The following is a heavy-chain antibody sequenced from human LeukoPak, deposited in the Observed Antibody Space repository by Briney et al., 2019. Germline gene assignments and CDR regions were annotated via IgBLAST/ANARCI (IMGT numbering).Heavy chain of an antibody. Sequence: SETLSLTCAVYGGSFSGYYWSWIRQPPGKGLEWIGYIYYSGSTNYNPSLKSRVTISVDTSKNQFSLKLSSVTAADTAVYYCARDKPDQLWGYYYYGMDVWGQGTTVTVSS. V-gene: IGHV4-59*01. D-gene: IGHD2-2*01. CDR1: GGSFSGYY. CDR3: ARDKPDQLWGYYYYGMDV. J-gene: IGHJ6*02. CDR2: IYYSGST.